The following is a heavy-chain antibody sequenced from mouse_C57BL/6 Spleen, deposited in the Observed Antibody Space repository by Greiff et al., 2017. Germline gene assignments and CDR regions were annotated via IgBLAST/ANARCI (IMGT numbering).Heavy chain of an antibody. J-gene: IGHJ4*01. CDR3: ARDDGYSLYAMDY. CDR2: INPNYGTT. D-gene: IGHD2-3*01. V-gene: IGHV1-39*01. CDR1: GYSFTDYN. Sequence: VQLKESGPELVKPGASVKISCKASGYSFTDYNMNWVKQSNGKSLDWIGVINPNYGTTSYNQKFKGKATLTVDQSSSTAYMQLNSLTSEDSAVYYCARDDGYSLYAMDYWGQGTSVTVSS.